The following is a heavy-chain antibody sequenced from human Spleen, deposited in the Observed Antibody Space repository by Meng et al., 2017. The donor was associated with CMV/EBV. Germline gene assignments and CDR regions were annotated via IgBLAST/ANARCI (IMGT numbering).Heavy chain of an antibody. J-gene: IGHJ6*02. Sequence: GESLKISCAASGFTFSSYGMHWVRQASGKGLEWVGRIRSKANSYATAYAASVKGRFTISRDDSKNTAYLQMNSLKTEDTAVYYCTRHESPYGMDVWGQGTTVTVSS. CDR3: TRHESPYGMDV. CDR1: GFTFSSYG. V-gene: IGHV3-73*01. CDR2: IRSKANSYAT.